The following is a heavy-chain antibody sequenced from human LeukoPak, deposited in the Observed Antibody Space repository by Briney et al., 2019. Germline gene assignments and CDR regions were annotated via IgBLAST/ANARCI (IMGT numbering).Heavy chain of an antibody. CDR3: ARRRSGWYLIDY. V-gene: IGHV1-46*01. CDR2: INPSGGST. J-gene: IGHJ4*02. D-gene: IGHD6-19*01. Sequence: GASVKVSCKASGYTFTSYYMHWVRQAPGQGLEWMGIINPSGGSTSYAQKSQGRVTMTRDTSTSTVYMELSSLRSEDTAVYYCARRRSGWYLIDYWGQGTLVTVSS. CDR1: GYTFTSYY.